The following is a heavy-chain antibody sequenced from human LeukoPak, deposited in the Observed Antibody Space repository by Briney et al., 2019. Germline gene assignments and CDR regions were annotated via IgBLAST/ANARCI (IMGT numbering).Heavy chain of an antibody. D-gene: IGHD3-9*01. CDR3: ARSGRYFVN. CDR2: INHSGST. CDR1: GGSFSDYY. V-gene: IGHV4-34*01. J-gene: IGHJ4*01. Sequence: PSETLSLTCAVYGGSFSDYYWSWLRQPPGKGLEWIGEINHSGSTNYNPSLKSRVTISVDTWKSQFSLKLNSMTAADTAVYFCARSGRYFVNWGHGTLVTVSS.